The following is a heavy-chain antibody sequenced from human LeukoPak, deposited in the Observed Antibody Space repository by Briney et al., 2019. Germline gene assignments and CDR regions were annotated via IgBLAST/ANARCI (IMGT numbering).Heavy chain of an antibody. V-gene: IGHV1-18*01. CDR3: ARIGAYSGYDFDY. CDR1: GYTFTSYG. J-gene: IGHJ4*02. D-gene: IGHD5-12*01. CDR2: ISAYNGNT. Sequence: ASVKVSCKASGYTFTSYGISWVRQAPGQGLEWMGWISAYNGNTNYAQKFQGRVTITADKSTSTAYMELSSLRSEDTAVYYCARIGAYSGYDFDYWGQGTLVTVSS.